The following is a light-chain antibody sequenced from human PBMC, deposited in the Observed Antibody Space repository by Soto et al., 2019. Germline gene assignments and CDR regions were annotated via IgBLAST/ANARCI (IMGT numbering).Light chain of an antibody. V-gene: IGLV2-8*01. J-gene: IGLJ2*01. Sequence: QSALTQPPSASGSPGQSVTISCTGTSSDVGGYNYVSWYQQHPGKAPKLIIYEVSKRPSGVPGHFSGSKSGNTASLTVSGLQAEDEADYYCSSYAGSNNEVFGGGTKLTVL. CDR3: SSYAGSNNEV. CDR2: EVS. CDR1: SSDVGGYNY.